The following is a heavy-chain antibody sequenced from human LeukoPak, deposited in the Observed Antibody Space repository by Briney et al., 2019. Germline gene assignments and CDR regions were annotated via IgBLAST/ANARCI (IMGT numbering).Heavy chain of an antibody. CDR2: IIPILGIA. V-gene: IGHV1-69*04. D-gene: IGHD6-6*01. CDR3: ARDSSSLIFRGAFDI. CDR1: GGTFSSYA. J-gene: IGHJ3*02. Sequence: SVKVSCKASGGTFSSYAISWVRQAPGQGLEWMGRIIPILGIANYAQKSQGRVTITADKSTSTAYMELSSLRSEDTAVYYCARDSSSLIFRGAFDIWGQGTMVTVSS.